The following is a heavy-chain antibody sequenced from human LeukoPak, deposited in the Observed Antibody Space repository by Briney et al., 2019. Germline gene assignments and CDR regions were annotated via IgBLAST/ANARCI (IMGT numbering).Heavy chain of an antibody. CDR3: ARDEGSYGLDY. J-gene: IGHJ4*02. D-gene: IGHD5-18*01. CDR2: VKKDGSEK. Sequence: GGSLRLSCAASGFTFSNNWMTWVRQAPGKGLEWVASVKKDGSEKYHVDSVKGRFTISRDNAKNSLYLQMNSLRAEDTAVYYCARDEGSYGLDYWGQGTLVTVSS. V-gene: IGHV3-7*01. CDR1: GFTFSNNW.